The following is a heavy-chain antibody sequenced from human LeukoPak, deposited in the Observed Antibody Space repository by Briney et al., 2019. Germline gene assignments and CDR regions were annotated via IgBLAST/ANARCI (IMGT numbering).Heavy chain of an antibody. Sequence: SETLSLTCTVSGGSISSSSYYWGWIRQPPGKGLEWIGSIYYSGSTYYNPSLKSRVTISVDTSKNQFSLKLSSVTAADTAVYYCAREYCSGGSCYYNYYYYMDVWGKGTTVTISS. J-gene: IGHJ6*03. CDR3: AREYCSGGSCYYNYYYYMDV. D-gene: IGHD2-15*01. V-gene: IGHV4-39*07. CDR2: IYYSGST. CDR1: GGSISSSSYY.